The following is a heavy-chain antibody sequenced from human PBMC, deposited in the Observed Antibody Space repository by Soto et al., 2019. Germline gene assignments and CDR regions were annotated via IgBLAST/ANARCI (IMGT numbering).Heavy chain of an antibody. CDR2: ISGSSSTI. CDR3: ARDYSNSYSYYGMDV. J-gene: IGHJ6*02. CDR1: GVTFSTYG. Sequence: EVQLVESGGGLVQPGGSLRLSCAASGVTFSTYGMNWVRQAPGKGLEWVSFISGSSSTIYYADSVKGRFTISRDNAKYSLFLQMDSLRDEDTAVYYCARDYSNSYSYYGMDVWGRGTTVTVSS. D-gene: IGHD4-4*01. V-gene: IGHV3-48*02.